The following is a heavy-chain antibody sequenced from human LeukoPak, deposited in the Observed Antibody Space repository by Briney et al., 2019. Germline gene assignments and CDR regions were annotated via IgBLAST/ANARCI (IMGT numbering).Heavy chain of an antibody. CDR3: AKDSTAMGLTTDFDY. V-gene: IGHV3-30*18. CDR2: ITYDGSNK. J-gene: IGHJ4*02. Sequence: GRSLRLSCAASGFTFSRYGMHWVRQAPGKGLEWVAVITYDGSNKNYADSVKGRFTISRDNSKNTLYVQMNSLRGEDTAVYYCAKDSTAMGLTTDFDYWGQGTLVTVSS. D-gene: IGHD1-14*01. CDR1: GFTFSRYG.